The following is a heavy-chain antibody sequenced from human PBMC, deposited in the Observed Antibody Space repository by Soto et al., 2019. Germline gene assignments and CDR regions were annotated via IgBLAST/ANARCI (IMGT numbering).Heavy chain of an antibody. V-gene: IGHV4-34*01. Sequence: QVQLQQWGAGLLKPSETLSLTCAVYGGSFSGYYWSWIRQPPGKGLEWIEEINHSGSTNYNPSLKSRVTISVDTSKNQFSLKLSSVTAADTAVYYCARDSTVTTDYWGQGTLVTVSS. D-gene: IGHD4-17*01. CDR2: INHSGST. J-gene: IGHJ4*02. CDR3: ARDSTVTTDY. CDR1: GGSFSGYY.